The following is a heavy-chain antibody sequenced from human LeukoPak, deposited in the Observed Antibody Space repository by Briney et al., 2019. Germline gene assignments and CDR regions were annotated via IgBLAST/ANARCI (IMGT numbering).Heavy chain of an antibody. CDR3: ARKLPFQYFDS. V-gene: IGHV4-30-4*01. D-gene: IGHD3-16*01. CDR1: GGSIWGADYY. Sequence: PSETLSLTCAVSGGSIWGADYYWTWIRQPPGKGLEWIGYIYHSGTTDYNPSLKSRITISVDTSKNQFSLRLTSVTAADTAVYYCARKLPFQYFDSWGQGTLVTVSS. CDR2: IYHSGTT. J-gene: IGHJ4*02.